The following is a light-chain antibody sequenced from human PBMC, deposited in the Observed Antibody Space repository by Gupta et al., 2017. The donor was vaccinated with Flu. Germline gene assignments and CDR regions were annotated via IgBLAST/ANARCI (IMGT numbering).Light chain of an antibody. V-gene: IGKV3-11*01. Sequence: EIVLTQSPATLSLSLGERATLSCRASQSVSSYLAWYQQKPGQAPRLLIYNASNRATGTPARFSGSGSGTDFTLTISSREPEDFAVYYCQQHSNWPPYTFGQGTKLEIK. CDR1: QSVSSY. J-gene: IGKJ2*01. CDR3: QQHSNWPPYT. CDR2: NAS.